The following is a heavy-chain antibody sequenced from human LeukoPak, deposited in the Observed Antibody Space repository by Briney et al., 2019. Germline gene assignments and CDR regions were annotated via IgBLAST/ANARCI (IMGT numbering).Heavy chain of an antibody. Sequence: SETLSLTCTVSGGSISSSYWSWIRQPPGKGLEWIGRIYTSGSTNYNPSLKSRVTISVDTSKNQFSLKLSSVTAADTAVYYCASTNWNDGSDVFDIWGQGTMVTVSS. CDR3: ASTNWNDGSDVFDI. J-gene: IGHJ3*02. CDR1: GGSISSSY. V-gene: IGHV4-4*08. D-gene: IGHD1-20*01. CDR2: IYTSGST.